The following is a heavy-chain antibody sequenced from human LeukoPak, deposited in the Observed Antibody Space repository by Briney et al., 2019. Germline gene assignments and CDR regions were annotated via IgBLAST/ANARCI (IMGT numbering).Heavy chain of an antibody. CDR3: ARGGGYSSGWFYYFDY. CDR2: IKQDGSEK. Sequence: PGGSLRLSCAASGFTFSLYWMSWVRQAPGKGLEWVANIKQDGSEKYYVDSVKGRFTISRDNSKNSLYLQMNSLRAEDTAVYYCARGGGYSSGWFYYFDYWGQGTLVTVSS. V-gene: IGHV3-7*01. J-gene: IGHJ4*02. CDR1: GFTFSLYW. D-gene: IGHD6-19*01.